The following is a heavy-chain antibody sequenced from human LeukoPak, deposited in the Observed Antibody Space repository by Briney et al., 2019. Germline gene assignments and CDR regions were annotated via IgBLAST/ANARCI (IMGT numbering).Heavy chain of an antibody. D-gene: IGHD1-26*01. CDR3: ARGGAYFDY. Sequence: QPGRSLRLSCAASGFTFSSYAMTWVRQAPGKGLEWVANIKEDGSAKYYVDSVKGRFTISRDNAKNSLFLQMNSLRVEDTAVYYCARGGAYFDYWGQGTLVTVSS. CDR1: GFTFSSYA. V-gene: IGHV3-7*01. CDR2: IKEDGSAK. J-gene: IGHJ4*02.